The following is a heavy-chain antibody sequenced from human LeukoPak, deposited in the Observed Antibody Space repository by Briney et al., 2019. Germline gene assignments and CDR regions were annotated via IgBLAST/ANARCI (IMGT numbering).Heavy chain of an antibody. V-gene: IGHV3-33*01. CDR1: GFTFSNYG. Sequence: GGSLRLSCAALGFTFSNYGMHWVRQAPGRGLEWVSAIWYDGSNKYYADFVKGRLIISRDNSKSTLYLQMNSLRAEDTAVYYCARGAVVGASDAFDIWGPGTMVTVSS. J-gene: IGHJ3*02. D-gene: IGHD1-26*01. CDR2: IWYDGSNK. CDR3: ARGAVVGASDAFDI.